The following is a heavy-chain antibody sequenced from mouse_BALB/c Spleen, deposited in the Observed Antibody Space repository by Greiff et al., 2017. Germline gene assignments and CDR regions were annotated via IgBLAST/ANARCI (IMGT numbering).Heavy chain of an antibody. V-gene: IGHV1-5*01. CDR1: GYTFTSYW. CDR3: TRIYYGSSQAWFAY. CDR2: IYPGNSDT. J-gene: IGHJ3*01. D-gene: IGHD1-1*01. Sequence: EVQLQQSGTVLARPGASVKMSCKTSGYTFTSYWMHWVKQRPGQGLEWIGAIYPGNSDTSYNQKFKGKAKLTAVTSTSTAYMELSSLTNEDSAVYYCTRIYYGSSQAWFAYWGQGTLVTVSA.